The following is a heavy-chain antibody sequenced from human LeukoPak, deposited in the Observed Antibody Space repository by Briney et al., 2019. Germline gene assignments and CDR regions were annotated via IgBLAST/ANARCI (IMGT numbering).Heavy chain of an antibody. Sequence: ASVKVSCKASGYTFTSYGISWVRQAPGQGLEWMGWVSAYNGNTNYAQKLQGRVTMTTDTSTSTAYMELRSLRSDDTAVYYCARSYYVSGIYFLDYWGQETLVTVSS. J-gene: IGHJ4*02. CDR1: GYTFTSYG. V-gene: IGHV1-18*01. D-gene: IGHD3-10*01. CDR2: VSAYNGNT. CDR3: ARSYYVSGIYFLDY.